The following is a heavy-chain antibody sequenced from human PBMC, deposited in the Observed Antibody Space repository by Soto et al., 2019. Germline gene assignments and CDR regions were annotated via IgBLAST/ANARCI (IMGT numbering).Heavy chain of an antibody. J-gene: IGHJ4*02. D-gene: IGHD4-17*01. CDR3: AKERATTTAFDY. V-gene: IGHV3-23*01. Sequence: PGGSLRLSCAGSGFNFSTYWMTWVRQAPGKGLGWVSLITDNGGSTYYADSVKGRFTISRDNTKNTLFLQMNSLRAEDTAVCYCAKERATTTAFDYWGQGALVTVS. CDR1: GFNFSTYW. CDR2: ITDNGGST.